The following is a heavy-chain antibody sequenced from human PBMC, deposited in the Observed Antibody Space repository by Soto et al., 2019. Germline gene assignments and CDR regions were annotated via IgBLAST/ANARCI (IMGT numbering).Heavy chain of an antibody. CDR1: GYTFTTYF. CDR3: ARGGQWDFLSDY. V-gene: IGHV1-46*01. J-gene: IGHJ4*02. D-gene: IGHD1-26*01. CDR2: INPTVHTT. Sequence: ASVKVSCKASGYTFTTYFIHWVRQAPGQGLEWMGIINPTVHTTSYAQKFQGRVTMTSDTSTSTVYMELSSLRSEDTAVYYCARGGQWDFLSDYWGQGSLVTVSS.